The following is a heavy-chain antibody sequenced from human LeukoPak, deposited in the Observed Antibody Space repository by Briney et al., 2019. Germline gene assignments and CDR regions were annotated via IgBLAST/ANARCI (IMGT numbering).Heavy chain of an antibody. CDR1: GGSISSYY. V-gene: IGHV4-59*08. D-gene: IGHD6-19*01. CDR3: AKAYSGRYDD. J-gene: IGHJ4*02. Sequence: SETLSLTCTVSGGSISSYYWSWIRQPPGKGLEWIGYTHYSGSTNYNPSLKSRVTISLDTSKNQFSLKLSSVTAADTAVYYCAKAYSGRYDDWGQGTLVTVSS. CDR2: THYSGST.